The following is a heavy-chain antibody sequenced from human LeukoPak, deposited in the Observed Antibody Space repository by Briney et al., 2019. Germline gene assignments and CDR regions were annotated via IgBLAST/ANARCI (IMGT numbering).Heavy chain of an antibody. D-gene: IGHD3-22*01. CDR1: GFTFSGSA. V-gene: IGHV3-73*01. Sequence: AGGSLRLSCAASGFTFSGSAMPWVRQASGKGLEWVGRIRSKANSYATAYAASVKGRFTISRDDSKNTAYLQMNSLKTEDTAVYYCTRRGYEYYDSSGYYSSDYWGQGTLVTVSS. CDR2: IRSKANSYAT. J-gene: IGHJ4*02. CDR3: TRRGYEYYDSSGYYSSDY.